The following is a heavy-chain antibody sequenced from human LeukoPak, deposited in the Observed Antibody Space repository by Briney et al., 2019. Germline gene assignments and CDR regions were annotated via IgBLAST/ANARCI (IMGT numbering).Heavy chain of an antibody. D-gene: IGHD3-22*01. CDR3: ARRTYFYDSSGYYFDY. Sequence: KPSETLSLTCTVSGDSTSSYYWSWIRQPPGKGLEWIGYIYYSGSTNYNPSLKSRVTISVDTSKNQFSLKLSSVTAADTAVYYCARRTYFYDSSGYYFDYWGQGTLVTVSS. J-gene: IGHJ4*02. V-gene: IGHV4-59*12. CDR2: IYYSGST. CDR1: GDSTSSYY.